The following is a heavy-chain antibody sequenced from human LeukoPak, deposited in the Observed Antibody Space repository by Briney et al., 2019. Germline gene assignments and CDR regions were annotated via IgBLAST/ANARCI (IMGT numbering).Heavy chain of an antibody. J-gene: IGHJ4*02. CDR2: ISYDGSNK. D-gene: IGHD5-12*01. Sequence: GGSLRLSCAASGFTFSSYGMHWVRQAPGKGLEWVAVISYDGSNKYYADSVKGRFTISRDNSKNTLYLQMNSLRAEDTAVYYCAKDLSMVATRYYFDYWGREPWSPSPQ. V-gene: IGHV3-30*18. CDR3: AKDLSMVATRYYFDY. CDR1: GFTFSSYG.